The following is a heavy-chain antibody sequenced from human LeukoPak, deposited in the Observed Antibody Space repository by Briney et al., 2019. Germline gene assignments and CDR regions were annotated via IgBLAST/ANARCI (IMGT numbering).Heavy chain of an antibody. CDR3: ARDWFEELLRYNWFDP. J-gene: IGHJ5*02. CDR1: GGTFSSYA. D-gene: IGHD3-10*01. CDR2: IIPILGIA. V-gene: IGHV1-69*04. Sequence: SVKVSCKASGGTFSSYAISWVRQAPGQGLEWMGRIIPILGIANYAQKFQGRVTITADKSTSTAYMELSSLRSEDTAVYYCARDWFEELLRYNWFDPWGQGTLVTVSS.